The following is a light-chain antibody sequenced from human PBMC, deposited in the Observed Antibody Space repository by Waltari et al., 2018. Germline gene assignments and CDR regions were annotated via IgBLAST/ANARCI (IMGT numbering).Light chain of an antibody. CDR1: SRDVGSYHL. CDR2: EGS. CDR3: CSYAGSSTYV. J-gene: IGLJ1*01. V-gene: IGLV2-23*01. Sequence: QSALTQPATVSGSPGQSITITCTVTSRDVGSYHLVPWYQQHPGKAPKLMIYEGSKRPSGVSNRFSGSKSGNTASLTISGLQAEDEADYYCCSYAGSSTYVFGTGTKVTVL.